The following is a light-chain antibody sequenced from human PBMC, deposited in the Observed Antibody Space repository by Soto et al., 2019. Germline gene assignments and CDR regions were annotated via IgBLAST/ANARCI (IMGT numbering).Light chain of an antibody. CDR1: GSNIGRNY. CDR2: DDS. V-gene: IGLV1-51*01. CDR3: GTWDESLGAGV. Sequence: QSVLTQPASLSAPPGEQVTISCSGRGSNIGRNYVSWYRQFPGTAPQLLIYDDSKRHSGVPDRLSGSRYGTSASLAIAGLQHGDEAVYYCGTWDESLGAGVFGGGTQLTVL. J-gene: IGLJ2*01.